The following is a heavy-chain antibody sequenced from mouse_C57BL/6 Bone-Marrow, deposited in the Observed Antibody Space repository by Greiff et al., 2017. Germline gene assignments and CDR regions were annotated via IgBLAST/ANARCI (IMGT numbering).Heavy chain of an antibody. CDR2: ISSGGSYT. CDR3: ARRGVWLGFAY. Sequence: EVQLVESGGDLVKPGGSLKLSCAASGFTFSSYGMSWVRQTPDKRLEWVATISSGGSYTYYPDSVKGRFTISRDNAKNTLYLQMSSLKSEDTAMYCCARRGVWLGFAYWGQGTLVTVSA. V-gene: IGHV5-6*01. D-gene: IGHD2-10*02. J-gene: IGHJ3*01. CDR1: GFTFSSYG.